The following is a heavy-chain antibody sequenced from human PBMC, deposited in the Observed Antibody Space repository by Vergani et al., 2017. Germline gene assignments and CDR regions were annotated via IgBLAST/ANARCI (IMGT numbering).Heavy chain of an antibody. Sequence: QVQLEQSGAEVKKPGASVKVSCRASGYTFTDYYVHWVRRAPGQGLEWMGLINPNNRDTNFAPRFQGWVTMTRDTSLSTAYMELSRLTSDDTAMYYCVRELRGGYFDYWGQGTLVTVSS. CDR2: INPNNRDT. J-gene: IGHJ4*02. CDR3: VRELRGGYFDY. CDR1: GYTFTDYY. V-gene: IGHV1-2*04. D-gene: IGHD3-10*01.